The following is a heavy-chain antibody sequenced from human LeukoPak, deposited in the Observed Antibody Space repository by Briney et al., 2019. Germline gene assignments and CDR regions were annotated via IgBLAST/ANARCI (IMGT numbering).Heavy chain of an antibody. CDR2: IYTSGST. CDR1: GGSISSYD. J-gene: IGHJ3*02. CDR3: GGGEVPNAFDI. Sequence: SETLSLTCTVSGGSISSYDWSWIRQPAGKGLEWIGRIYTSGSTNYNPSLKSRVTMSVDTSKNQFSLKLSSVTAADTAVYYCGGGEVPNAFDIWGQGTMVTVSS. D-gene: IGHD2-21*01. V-gene: IGHV4-4*07.